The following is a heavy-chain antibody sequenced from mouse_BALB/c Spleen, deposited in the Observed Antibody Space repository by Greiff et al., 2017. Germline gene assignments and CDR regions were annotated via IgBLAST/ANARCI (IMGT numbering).Heavy chain of an antibody. CDR3: ASGSSYLYYAMDY. J-gene: IGHJ4*01. V-gene: IGHV14-1*02. Sequence: EVQLQQSGAELVRPGALVKLSCKASGFNIKDYYMHWVKQRPEQGLEWIGWIDPENGNTIYDPKFQGKASITADTSSNTAYLQLSSLTSEDTAVYYCASGSSYLYYAMDYWGQGTSVTVSS. CDR1: GFNIKDYY. D-gene: IGHD1-1*01. CDR2: IDPENGNT.